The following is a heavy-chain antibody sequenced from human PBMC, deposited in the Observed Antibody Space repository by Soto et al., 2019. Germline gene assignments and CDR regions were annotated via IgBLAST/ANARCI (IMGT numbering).Heavy chain of an antibody. V-gene: IGHV3-21*01. CDR2: ISSSSTYI. CDR3: ARADPGLYFDS. J-gene: IGHJ4*02. CDR1: GFTFSTYI. D-gene: IGHD2-2*02. Sequence: GGSLRLSCASSGFTFSTYIMNLVRQAPGKGLEWVSSISSSSTYIYYADSVKGRFTISRDNAKNSLILQMNSLRADDTAVYYCARADPGLYFDSWGQGTLVTVSS.